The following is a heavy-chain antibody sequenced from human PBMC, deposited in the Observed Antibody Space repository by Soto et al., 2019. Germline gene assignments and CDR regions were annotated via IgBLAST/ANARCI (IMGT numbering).Heavy chain of an antibody. Sequence: SETLCLTCAVYGGSFSGYYWSWIRQPPGKGLEWIGEINHSGSTNYNPSLKSRVTISVDTSKDQFSLKLSSVTAADTAVYYCGRALAAVKWLRTVPTGRVGLGPAQINSYYMDVWGKGTTVTVSS. D-gene: IGHD6-25*01. V-gene: IGHV4-34*01. CDR3: GRALAAVKWLRTVPTGRVGLGPAQINSYYMDV. J-gene: IGHJ6*03. CDR1: GGSFSGYY. CDR2: INHSGST.